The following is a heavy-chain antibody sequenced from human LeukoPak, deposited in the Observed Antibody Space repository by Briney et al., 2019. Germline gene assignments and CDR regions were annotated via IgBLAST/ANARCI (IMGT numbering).Heavy chain of an antibody. V-gene: IGHV4-61*02. D-gene: IGHD6-13*01. CDR1: GGSISSGSYY. CDR3: ARDTLIAAFDY. Sequence: NTSETLSLTCTVSGGSISSGSYYWSWIRQPAGKGLEWIGRIYTSGSTNYNPSLKSRVTISVDTSKNQFSLKLSSVTAADTAVYYCARDTLIAAFDYWGQGTLVTVSS. J-gene: IGHJ4*02. CDR2: IYTSGST.